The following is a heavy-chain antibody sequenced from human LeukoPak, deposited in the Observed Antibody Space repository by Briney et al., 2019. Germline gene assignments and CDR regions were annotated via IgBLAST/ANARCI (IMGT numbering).Heavy chain of an antibody. D-gene: IGHD6-19*01. V-gene: IGHV4-59*01. CDR2: IYYSGST. J-gene: IGHJ4*02. Sequence: SETLSLTCTVSGGSISSYYWSWIRQPPGKGLEWIGYIYYSGSTNYNPSLKSRVTISVDTSKNQFSLKLSSVTVADTAVYYCARVGRAQAVAWGQGTLVTVSS. CDR1: GGSISSYY. CDR3: ARVGRAQAVA.